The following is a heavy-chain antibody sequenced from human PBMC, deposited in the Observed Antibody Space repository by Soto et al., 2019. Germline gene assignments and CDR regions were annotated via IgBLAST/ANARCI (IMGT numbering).Heavy chain of an antibody. CDR1: GGSISSGDYF. CDR2: IYYSGST. D-gene: IGHD4-17*01. Sequence: QVQLQESGPGLVKPSQTLSLTCTVSGGSISSGDYFWSWIRQPPGKGLEWIGYIYYSGSTYYNPSRKSRGTISVDTSKNQFSLTLRSVTAAATAVYYCARTGGRYDSGDYVDLDWGQGTLVTVSS. V-gene: IGHV4-30-4*01. CDR3: ARTGGRYDSGDYVDLD. J-gene: IGHJ4*02.